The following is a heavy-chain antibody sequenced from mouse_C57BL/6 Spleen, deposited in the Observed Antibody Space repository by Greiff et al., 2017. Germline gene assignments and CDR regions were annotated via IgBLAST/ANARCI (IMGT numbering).Heavy chain of an antibody. V-gene: IGHV1-80*01. J-gene: IGHJ1*01. CDR2: IYPGDGDT. Sequence: VQLQQSGAELVKPGASVKISCKASGYAFSSYWMNWVKQRPGQGLEWIGQIYPGDGDTNYNGKFKGKATLTADKSSSTAYMQLSSLTSEDSAVYFCACGDYGSSYGYFDVWGPGTTVTVSS. CDR3: ACGDYGSSYGYFDV. CDR1: GYAFSSYW. D-gene: IGHD1-1*01.